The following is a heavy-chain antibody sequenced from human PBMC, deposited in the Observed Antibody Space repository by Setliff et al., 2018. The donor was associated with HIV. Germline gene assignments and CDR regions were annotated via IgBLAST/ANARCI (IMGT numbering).Heavy chain of an antibody. D-gene: IGHD1-26*01. CDR2: VYSSGST. Sequence: TSETLSLTCTVSGAGIISYSWSWIRQPAGKGLEWIGRVYSSGSTNYSPSLRNRLTMSVDTSKKQFSLKLSSVTAADTAVYYCARGSVIVADALDIWGQGTMVTVSS. V-gene: IGHV4-4*07. J-gene: IGHJ3*02. CDR3: ARGSVIVADALDI. CDR1: GAGIISYS.